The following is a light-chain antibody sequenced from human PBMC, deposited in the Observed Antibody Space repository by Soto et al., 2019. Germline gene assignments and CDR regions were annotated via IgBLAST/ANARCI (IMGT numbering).Light chain of an antibody. J-gene: IGKJ1*01. Sequence: EILFTQSPGTLSLSPGERATLSCRASQTVSNNYLAWYQQKHGQAPRLLIYGASNRATGIPDRFSGSGSGTDLTLTISSLEPEDFAFYDCQPRSNWPRWTFGQGTKVDIK. CDR3: QPRSNWPRWT. V-gene: IGKV3D-20*02. CDR1: QTVSNNY. CDR2: GAS.